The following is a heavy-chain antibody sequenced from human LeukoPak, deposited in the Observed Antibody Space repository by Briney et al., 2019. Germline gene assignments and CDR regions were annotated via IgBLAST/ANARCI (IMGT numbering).Heavy chain of an antibody. Sequence: GASVKVSCKASGYTFTSYAMNWVRQAPGQGLEWMGWINTNTGNPTYAQGFTGRFVFSLDTSVSTAYLQISSLKAEDTAVYYCARDSPRNYGDGDTVYFDYWGQGTLVTVSS. D-gene: IGHD4-17*01. J-gene: IGHJ4*02. CDR1: GYTFTSYA. CDR3: ARDSPRNYGDGDTVYFDY. CDR2: INTNTGNP. V-gene: IGHV7-4-1*02.